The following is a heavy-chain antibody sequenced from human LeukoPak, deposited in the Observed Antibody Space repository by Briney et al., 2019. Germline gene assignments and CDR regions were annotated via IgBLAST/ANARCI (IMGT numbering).Heavy chain of an antibody. Sequence: PSQTLSLTCTVSGGSLSSGAYYWSWIRQHPGKGLEWIGYFYYSGSTYYNPSLKSRLTISVDTSGKQFSLKVSSVTAADTAVYYCARADVSGSYFDYWGQGTLVTVSS. CDR3: ARADVSGSYFDY. V-gene: IGHV4-31*03. CDR2: FYYSGST. CDR1: GGSLSSGAYY. D-gene: IGHD3-10*01. J-gene: IGHJ4*02.